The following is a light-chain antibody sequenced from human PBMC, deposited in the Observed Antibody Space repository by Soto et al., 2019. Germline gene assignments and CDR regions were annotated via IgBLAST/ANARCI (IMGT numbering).Light chain of an antibody. CDR2: DDS. Sequence: SYELTQPPSVSVAPGQTARIPCGGNNIGSKSVHWYQQKPGQAPVLVVYDDSDRPSGIPGRFSGSNSGNTATLTISRVEAGDEADYYCQVWDSSSDHVVFGGGTKLTVL. CDR3: QVWDSSSDHVV. J-gene: IGLJ2*01. CDR1: NIGSKS. V-gene: IGLV3-21*02.